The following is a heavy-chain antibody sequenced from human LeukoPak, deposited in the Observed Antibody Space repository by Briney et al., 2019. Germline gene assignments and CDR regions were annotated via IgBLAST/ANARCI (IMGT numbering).Heavy chain of an antibody. D-gene: IGHD2-15*01. CDR1: GFTFSSYG. CDR2: IRYDGSNK. CDR3: AKAMEYCSGGTCYSFPD. Sequence: GGSLRLSCAASGFTFSSYGMHWVRQAPGKGLEWVAFIRYDGSNKWYADSVKGRFAISRDNSKNTLYLQMNSQKIEDTAVYYCAKAMEYCSGGTCYSFPDWGQGTLVTVSS. J-gene: IGHJ4*02. V-gene: IGHV3-30*02.